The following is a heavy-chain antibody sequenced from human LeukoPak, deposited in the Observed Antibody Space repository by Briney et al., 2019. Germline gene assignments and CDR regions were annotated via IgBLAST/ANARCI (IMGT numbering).Heavy chain of an antibody. V-gene: IGHV4-59*01. Sequence: SETLSLTCTVSGGSISSYYWSWIRQPPGKGLEWIGYIYYSGSTNYNPSLKSRVTISVDTSKNQFSLKLSSVTAADTTVYYCAREVAAAYFDYWGQGTLVTVSS. CDR2: IYYSGST. D-gene: IGHD6-13*01. CDR3: AREVAAAYFDY. CDR1: GGSISSYY. J-gene: IGHJ4*02.